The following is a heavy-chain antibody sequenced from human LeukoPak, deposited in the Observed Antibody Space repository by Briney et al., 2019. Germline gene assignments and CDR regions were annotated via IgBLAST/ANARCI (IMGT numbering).Heavy chain of an antibody. CDR2: INPSGGST. V-gene: IGHV1-46*01. J-gene: IGHJ4*02. CDR3: ARDLEMATITVFFDY. Sequence: ASVKVSCKASGYTFTSYYMHWVRQAPGQGLEWMGIINPSGGSTSYAQKFQGRVTMTRDTSTSTVYMELSSLRSEDTAVYYCARDLEMATITVFFDYWGQGTLVTVSS. D-gene: IGHD5-24*01. CDR1: GYTFTSYY.